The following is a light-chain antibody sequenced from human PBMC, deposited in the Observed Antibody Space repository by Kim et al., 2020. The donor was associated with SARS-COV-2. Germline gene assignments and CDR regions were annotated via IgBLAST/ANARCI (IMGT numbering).Light chain of an antibody. Sequence: DIQMTQSHPLLSASVGDRVTITCRASQNIDIWLAWYQHKPGTAPKLLIHSASTLRSGVPSRFSGSGSGTEFTLTITSLQPDDFATYFCQQYKAYSLWTFGQGTKLEIK. J-gene: IGKJ1*01. CDR2: SAS. CDR3: QQYKAYSLWT. CDR1: QNIDIW. V-gene: IGKV1-5*03.